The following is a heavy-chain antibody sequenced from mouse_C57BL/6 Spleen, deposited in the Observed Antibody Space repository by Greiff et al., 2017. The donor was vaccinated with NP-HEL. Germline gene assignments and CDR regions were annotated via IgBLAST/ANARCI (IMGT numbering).Heavy chain of an antibody. CDR2: ISSGGDYI. J-gene: IGHJ1*03. CDR1: GFTFSSYA. V-gene: IGHV5-9-1*02. Sequence: EVQGVESGEGLVKPGGSLKLSCAASGFTFSSYAMSWVRQTPEKRLEWVAYISSGGDYIYYADTVKGRFTISRDNARNTLYLQMSSLKSEDTAIYYCTTYGNSWYFDVWGTGTTVTVSS. CDR3: TTYGNSWYFDV. D-gene: IGHD2-10*02.